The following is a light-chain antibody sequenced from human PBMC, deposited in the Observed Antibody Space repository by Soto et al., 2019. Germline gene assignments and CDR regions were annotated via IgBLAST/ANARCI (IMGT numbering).Light chain of an antibody. CDR2: RAS. CDR3: QQYKSYSWT. Sequence: DIQMTQSPSSLSASVGDRVTITCRASQSISSYLNWYQQKPGEAPNLLIYRASTLGSGVPSRFSGSGSGTEFTLTISSLQPDDFATYYCQQYKSYSWTFGQGTKVDIK. J-gene: IGKJ1*01. V-gene: IGKV1-5*03. CDR1: QSISSY.